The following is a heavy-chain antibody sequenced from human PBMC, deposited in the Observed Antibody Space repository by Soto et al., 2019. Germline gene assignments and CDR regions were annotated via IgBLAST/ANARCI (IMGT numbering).Heavy chain of an antibody. CDR3: ARESEDLTSNLDY. Sequence: VGSLRLSCAASGFTFTRYSMNWVRQAPGKGLEWVSSISSTTNYIYYGDSMKGRFTISRDNAKNSLYLEMNSLRAEDTAVYYCARESEDLTSNLDYWGQGTLVTVSS. CDR1: GFTFTRYS. J-gene: IGHJ4*02. V-gene: IGHV3-21*06. CDR2: ISSTTNYI.